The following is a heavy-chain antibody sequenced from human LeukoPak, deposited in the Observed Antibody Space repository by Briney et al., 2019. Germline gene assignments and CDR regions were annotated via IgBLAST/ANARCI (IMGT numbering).Heavy chain of an antibody. CDR3: ARDRATGQWLGTVDY. Sequence: ASVKVSCKASGGTFSSYAISWVRQAPGQGLEWMGWISAYNGNTNYAQKLQGRVTMTTDTSTSTAYMELRSLRSDDTAVYYCARDRATGQWLGTVDYWGQGTLVTVSS. J-gene: IGHJ4*02. D-gene: IGHD6-19*01. V-gene: IGHV1-18*01. CDR2: ISAYNGNT. CDR1: GGTFSSYA.